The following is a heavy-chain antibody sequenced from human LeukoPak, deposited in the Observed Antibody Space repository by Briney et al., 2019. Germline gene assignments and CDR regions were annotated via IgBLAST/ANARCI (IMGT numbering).Heavy chain of an antibody. J-gene: IGHJ3*02. CDR3: ARARYVNSFYAFDI. Sequence: SETLSLTCTVSGGSISSYYWSWIRLPPGKGLEWIGYLSKSGNTNYSPSLKSRVTIFGDTSKNQFFLKLSSVTAANTAVYYCARARYVNSFYAFDIWGQGTLVTVSS. CDR1: GGSISSYY. D-gene: IGHD3-9*01. V-gene: IGHV4-59*01. CDR2: LSKSGNT.